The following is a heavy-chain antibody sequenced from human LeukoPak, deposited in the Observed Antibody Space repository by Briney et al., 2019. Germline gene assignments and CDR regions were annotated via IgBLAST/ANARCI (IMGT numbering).Heavy chain of an antibody. CDR1: GFTFSSYG. Sequence: GGSLRLSCAASGFTFSSYGMHWVRQAPGKGLEWVAVIWYDGSDKYYADSVKGRFTISRDNSKNTLYLQMNSLRAEDTAVYYCARDSCSGGSCYSDYWGQGTLVTVSS. CDR3: ARDSCSGGSCYSDY. D-gene: IGHD2-15*01. V-gene: IGHV3-33*01. J-gene: IGHJ4*02. CDR2: IWYDGSDK.